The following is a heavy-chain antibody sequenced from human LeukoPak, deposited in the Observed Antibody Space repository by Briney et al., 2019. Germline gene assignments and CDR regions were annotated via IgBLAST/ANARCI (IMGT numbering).Heavy chain of an antibody. V-gene: IGHV3-74*01. D-gene: IGHD3-22*01. Sequence: GGSLRLSCAASGFTFSSYWMHWVRQAPGKGLVWVSRINSDGSSTSYADSVKGRFTISRDNAKNTLYLQMDSLRAEDTAVYYCARGAYYYDSSGYGTDYWGQGTLVTVSS. CDR3: ARGAYYYDSSGYGTDY. J-gene: IGHJ4*02. CDR2: INSDGSST. CDR1: GFTFSSYW.